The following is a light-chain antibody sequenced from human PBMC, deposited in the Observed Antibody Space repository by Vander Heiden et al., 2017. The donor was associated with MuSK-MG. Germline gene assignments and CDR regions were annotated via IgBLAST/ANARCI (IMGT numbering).Light chain of an antibody. CDR2: AAS. V-gene: IGKV1-9*01. Sequence: DIQLTQSPSFLSASVGDRVTITCRASQGISSYLAWYQQKPGNAPKLLIYAASTLQSGVPSRFSGSGSGTEFTLTISSLQPEDFATYYCQQLNSYPQFTFGRGTKVDIK. CDR3: QQLNSYPQFT. J-gene: IGKJ3*01. CDR1: QGISSY.